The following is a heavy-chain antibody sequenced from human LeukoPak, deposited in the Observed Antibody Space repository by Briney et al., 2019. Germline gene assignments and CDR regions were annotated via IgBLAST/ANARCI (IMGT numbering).Heavy chain of an antibody. J-gene: IGHJ4*02. Sequence: PGGSLRLSCAASGFTFYSYAMTWVRQAPGKGLEWVSSISGSGSNTYYADSVKGRFTISRDNSKNTLYLQMNSLRAEDTAVYYCARRAGDYSHPYDYWGQGTLVTVSS. V-gene: IGHV3-23*01. CDR2: ISGSGSNT. CDR1: GFTFYSYA. CDR3: ARRAGDYSHPYDY. D-gene: IGHD3-22*01.